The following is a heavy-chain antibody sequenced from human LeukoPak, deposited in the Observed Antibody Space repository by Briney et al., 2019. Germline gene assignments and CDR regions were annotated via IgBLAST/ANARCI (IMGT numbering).Heavy chain of an antibody. CDR2: ISSSSSAI. V-gene: IGHV3-48*02. D-gene: IGHD2-15*01. Sequence: TGGSLRLSCAASGFTFSRFGMNWVRQAPGKGLEWISYISSSSSAIYYADSVKGRFTISRDNAKNSLYLQMSSLRDEDTAVYYCAQKGGTDHWGQGTLVTVSP. J-gene: IGHJ4*02. CDR1: GFTFSRFG. CDR3: AQKGGTDH.